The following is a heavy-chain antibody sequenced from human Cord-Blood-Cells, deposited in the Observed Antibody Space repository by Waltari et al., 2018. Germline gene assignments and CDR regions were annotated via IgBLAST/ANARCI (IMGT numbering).Heavy chain of an antibody. V-gene: IGHV4-38-2*01. CDR3: ARVRSAKYFQH. Sequence: QVQLQESGPGLGKPSEPLSLTCAVSGCSLSSGCYWGWIRQPPGKGLAWLGSIYHSGSTYYYPSLKSRFTISVDTSKNQSSLKLSSVTAADTTVYYCARVRSAKYFQHWGQGTLVTVSS. D-gene: IGHD1-26*01. J-gene: IGHJ1*01. CDR1: GCSLSSGCY. CDR2: IYHSGST.